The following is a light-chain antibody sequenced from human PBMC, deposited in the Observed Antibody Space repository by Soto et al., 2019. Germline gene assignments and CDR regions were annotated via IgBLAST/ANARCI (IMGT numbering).Light chain of an antibody. Sequence: NFMLTQPHSVSESPGKTVTISCTRSSGSIASNYVQWYQQRPGSSPTTVIYEDNRRPSGVPDRFSGSIDRSSNSASLTISGLKTEDEADYYCQSYDSNNHVVFGGGTQLTVL. J-gene: IGLJ2*01. V-gene: IGLV6-57*01. CDR2: EDN. CDR3: QSYDSNNHVV. CDR1: SGSIASNY.